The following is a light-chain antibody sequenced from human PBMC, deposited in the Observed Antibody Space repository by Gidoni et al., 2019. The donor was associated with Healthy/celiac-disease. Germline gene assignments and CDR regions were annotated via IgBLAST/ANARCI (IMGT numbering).Light chain of an antibody. CDR3: QQDYSTSWT. CDR2: WAS. CDR1: QSVLYRSTNKNY. Sequence: DIVMTPSPASLAVSLGESATINCKSIQSVLYRSTNKNYLAWYQQKPGQPPKLLIYWASTRESGVPDRFSGSGSGTDFTLTISSLQAEDVAVYYCQQDYSTSWTFGQGTKVEIK. V-gene: IGKV4-1*01. J-gene: IGKJ1*01.